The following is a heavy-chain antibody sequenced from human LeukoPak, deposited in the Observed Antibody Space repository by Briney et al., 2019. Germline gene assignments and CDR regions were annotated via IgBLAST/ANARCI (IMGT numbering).Heavy chain of an antibody. CDR1: GFTFSDYY. Sequence: GGSLRLSCAASGFTFSDYYMSWIRQAPGKGLEWVSYISSSGSTIYYADSVKGRFTISRDNAKNSLYLQMNSLRAEDTAVYYCAREGAIQLWPRWHPDYYYGMDVWGQGTTVTVSS. V-gene: IGHV3-11*01. D-gene: IGHD5-18*01. CDR2: ISSSGSTI. CDR3: AREGAIQLWPRWHPDYYYGMDV. J-gene: IGHJ6*02.